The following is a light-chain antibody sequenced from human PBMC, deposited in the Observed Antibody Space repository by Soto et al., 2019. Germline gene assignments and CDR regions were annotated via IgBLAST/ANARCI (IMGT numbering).Light chain of an antibody. V-gene: IGLV1-40*01. CDR2: GNI. CDR3: QSYDSSLSGSSVV. J-gene: IGLJ2*01. CDR1: NSNIGAGYD. Sequence: QSVLTQPPSVSGAPGQRVTISCTGSNSNIGAGYDVHWYQQLPGTAPKLLIYGNINRPSGVPDRFSGSKSGTSASLAITGLQAEDEADYYCQSYDSSLSGSSVVFGGGTKLTVL.